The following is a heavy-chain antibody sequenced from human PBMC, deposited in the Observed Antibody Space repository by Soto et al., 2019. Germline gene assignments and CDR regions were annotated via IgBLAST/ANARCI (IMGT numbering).Heavy chain of an antibody. V-gene: IGHV3-23*01. CDR3: AKGSLSTVTTNY. CDR1: GFTFSSYA. D-gene: IGHD4-17*01. CDR2: ISGSGGST. Sequence: GGSLRLSCAASGFTFSSYAMSWVRQAPGKGLEWVSAISGSGGSTYYADSVKGRFTISRDNSKNTLCLQMNSLRAEDTAVYYCAKGSLSTVTTNYWGQGTLVTAPQ. J-gene: IGHJ4*02.